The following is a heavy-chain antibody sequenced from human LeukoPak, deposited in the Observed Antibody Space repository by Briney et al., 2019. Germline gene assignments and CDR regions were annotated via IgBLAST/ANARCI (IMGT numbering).Heavy chain of an antibody. CDR3: ARDPEHYASHGYYTLKDD. CDR1: GLPFSSYW. CDR2: INTDGRGT. D-gene: IGHD3-22*01. J-gene: IGHJ4*02. V-gene: IGHV3-74*03. Sequence: GGSLRLSCAASGLPFSSYWMHWVRQAPGKGLVRVSRINTDGRGTTHADSVNGRFTISRDNAKNTLYVQMNSLRAEDTAVYYCARDPEHYASHGYYTLKDDWGQGALVTVSS.